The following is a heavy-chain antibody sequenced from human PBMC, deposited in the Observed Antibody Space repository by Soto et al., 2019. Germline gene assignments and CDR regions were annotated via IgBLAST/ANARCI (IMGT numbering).Heavy chain of an antibody. CDR1: GFTFSTYW. V-gene: IGHV3-74*01. D-gene: IGHD2-15*01. J-gene: IGHJ5*02. CDR3: ARGTGGFDP. CDR2: INGDGSST. Sequence: GGSLRLSCAASGFTFSTYWMHWVRQVPGKGLVWVSHINGDGSSTSYADSVRGRFSISRDNAKNTVDLQMNSLRADDTAVYYCARGTGGFDPWGQGTLVTVSS.